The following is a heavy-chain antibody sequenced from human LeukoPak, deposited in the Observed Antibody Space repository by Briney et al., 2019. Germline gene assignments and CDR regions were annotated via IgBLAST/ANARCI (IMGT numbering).Heavy chain of an antibody. J-gene: IGHJ4*02. CDR1: GHAFTFYG. CDR2: ISVNNGNT. V-gene: IGHV1-18*01. D-gene: IGHD3-3*01. CDR3: QRITIFGVVIDFDY. Sequence: ASVKVSCKASGHAFTFYGINWVRQAPGQGLEWRGFISVNNGNTHYAEKFQGRVTMSTDTSTSTAYLEERSMRSDDTAVYYCQRITIFGVVIDFDYWGPGTLVTVSS.